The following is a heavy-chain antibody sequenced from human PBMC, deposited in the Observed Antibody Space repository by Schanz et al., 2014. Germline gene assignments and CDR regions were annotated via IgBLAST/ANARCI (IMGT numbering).Heavy chain of an antibody. CDR2: ISGSGGST. V-gene: IGHV3-23*04. CDR3: AKDYSSTWAEDAFDI. J-gene: IGHJ3*02. CDR1: GFTFSSYA. D-gene: IGHD6-13*01. Sequence: EVQLVESGGGLVQPGGSLRLSCAASGFTFSSYAMSWVRQAPGKGLEWVSVISGSGGSTYYADSVKGRFTISRDNSKNTLYLPMNSLRAEDTALYYGAKDYSSTWAEDAFDIWGQGSMVTVSS.